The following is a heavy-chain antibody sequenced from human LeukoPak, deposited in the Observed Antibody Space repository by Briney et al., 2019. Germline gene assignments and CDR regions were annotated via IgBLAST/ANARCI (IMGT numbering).Heavy chain of an antibody. D-gene: IGHD2-15*01. CDR2: ISPGSSHT. J-gene: IGHJ5*02. CDR1: GFTFSSYS. Sequence: PGGSLRLSCAASGFTFSSYSMTWVRQAPGKGLEWVSSISPGSSHTYYADSVKGRFTISRDNARNLLYLQMNSLRAEDTAVYYCARVEEAAGFDPWGQGTLVTVSS. CDR3: ARVEEAAGFDP. V-gene: IGHV3-21*01.